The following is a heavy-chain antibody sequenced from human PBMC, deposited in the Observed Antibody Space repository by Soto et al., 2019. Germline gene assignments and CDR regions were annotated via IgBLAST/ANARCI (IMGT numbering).Heavy chain of an antibody. J-gene: IGHJ6*02. CDR3: TLLRFPDSSYYYYYYGMDV. Sequence: GSLRLSCAASGFTFSGSAMHWVRQASGKGLEWVGRIRSKANSYATAYAASVKGRFTISRDDSKNTAYLQMNSLKTEDTAVYYCTLLRFPDSSYYYYYYGMDVWGQGTTVTVSS. V-gene: IGHV3-73*01. CDR1: GFTFSGSA. CDR2: IRSKANSYAT. D-gene: IGHD4-17*01.